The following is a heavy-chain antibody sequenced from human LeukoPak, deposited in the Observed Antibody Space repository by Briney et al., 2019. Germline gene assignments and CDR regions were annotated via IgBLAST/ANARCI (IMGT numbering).Heavy chain of an antibody. CDR3: ARDLGGLYYDGSGTDY. V-gene: IGHV4-4*07. D-gene: IGHD3-22*01. J-gene: IGHJ4*02. CDR1: GGSISSYY. Sequence: SETLSLTCTVSGGSISSYYWSWIRQAAGKGLEWIGRIYGSGSTNYNPSLWGRVTMSVDTSKKQVSLNLSSVTAADTAVYYCARDLGGLYYDGSGTDYWGQGTLVTVSS. CDR2: IYGSGST.